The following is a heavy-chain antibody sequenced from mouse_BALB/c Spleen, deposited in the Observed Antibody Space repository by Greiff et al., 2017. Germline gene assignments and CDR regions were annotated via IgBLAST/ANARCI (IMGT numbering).Heavy chain of an antibody. D-gene: IGHD2-1*01. J-gene: IGHJ4*01. V-gene: IGHV3-2*02. CDR3: ASNGNYLYYAMDY. CDR2: ISYSGST. Sequence: EVQLQESGPGLVKPSQSLSLTCTVTGYSITSDYAWNWIRQFPGNKLEWMGYISYSGSTSYNPSLKSRISITRDTSKNQFFLQLNSVTTEDTATYYCASNGNYLYYAMDYWGQGTSVTVSS. CDR1: GYSITSDYA.